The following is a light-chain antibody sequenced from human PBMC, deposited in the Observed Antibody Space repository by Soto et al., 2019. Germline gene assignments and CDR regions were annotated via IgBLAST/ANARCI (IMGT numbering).Light chain of an antibody. V-gene: IGLV2-8*01. J-gene: IGLJ1*01. Sequence: QSVLTQPPSASGSPGQSVTISCTGTSNDVGSYNYVSWYRQHPGKAPKLMIYDVSKRPSGVPDRFSGSKSGNTASLTVSGLQAEDEADYYCSSYAGSNIYVFGSGTKVTVL. CDR3: SSYAGSNIYV. CDR1: SNDVGSYNY. CDR2: DVS.